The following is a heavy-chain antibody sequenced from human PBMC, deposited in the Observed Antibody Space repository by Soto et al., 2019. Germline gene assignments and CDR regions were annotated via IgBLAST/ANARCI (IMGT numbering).Heavy chain of an antibody. D-gene: IGHD6-13*01. V-gene: IGHV1-3*01. CDR2: INAGNGNT. CDR1: GYTFTSYA. Sequence: ASGKVSCKASGYTFTSYAMHWVRQAPGQRLEWMGWINAGNGNTKYSQKFQGRVTMTTATSTSTAYMELRSLRSDDTAVYYCASDAGIAAAGTRYYFDYWGQGTLVTVSS. J-gene: IGHJ4*02. CDR3: ASDAGIAAAGTRYYFDY.